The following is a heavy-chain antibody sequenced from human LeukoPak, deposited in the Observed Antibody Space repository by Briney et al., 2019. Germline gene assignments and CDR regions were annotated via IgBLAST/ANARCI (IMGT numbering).Heavy chain of an antibody. CDR1: GASIGLYY. CDR2: IYTSGTS. D-gene: IGHD6-19*01. J-gene: IGHJ6*02. CDR3: ARDRAVPHYYYGMDV. V-gene: IGHV4-4*07. Sequence: SETLSLTCTVSGASIGLYYWSWIRQPAGKGLEWIGRIYTSGTSNYSPSLKGRVTMSLDLTKNQLSLKLNSVTAADTAVYYCARDRAVPHYYYGMDVWGQGTTVTVSS.